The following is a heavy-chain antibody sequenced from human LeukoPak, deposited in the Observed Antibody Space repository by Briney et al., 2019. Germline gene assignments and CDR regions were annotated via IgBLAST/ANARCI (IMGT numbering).Heavy chain of an antibody. J-gene: IGHJ4*02. CDR3: ARGHRYCSSTSCLLGRDY. V-gene: IGHV4-34*01. Sequence: SETLSLTCAVYGGSFSGYYWSWIGQPPGKGLEWIGEINHSGSTNYNPSLKSRVTISVDTSKNQFSLKLSSVTAADTAVYYCARGHRYCSSTSCLLGRDYWGQGTLVTVSS. D-gene: IGHD2-2*01. CDR1: GGSFSGYY. CDR2: INHSGST.